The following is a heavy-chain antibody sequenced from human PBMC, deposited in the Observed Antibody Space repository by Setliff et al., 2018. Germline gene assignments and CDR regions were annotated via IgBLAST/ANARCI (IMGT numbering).Heavy chain of an antibody. CDR1: GYTFTTFG. CDR2: ISPYSGNT. D-gene: IGHD5-18*01. Sequence: ASVKVSCKTSGYTFTTFGFSWVRQAPGQGLEWLGSISPYSGNTNYPQWLQGRVTMTTDASTNTAYMELRSLGSDDTAVYYCATFRGYTYGYDYWGQGTLVTVSS. V-gene: IGHV1-18*01. CDR3: ATFRGYTYGYDY. J-gene: IGHJ4*02.